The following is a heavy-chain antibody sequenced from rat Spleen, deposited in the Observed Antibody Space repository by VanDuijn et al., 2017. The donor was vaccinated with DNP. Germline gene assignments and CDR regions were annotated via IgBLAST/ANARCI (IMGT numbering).Heavy chain of an antibody. J-gene: IGHJ3*01. CDR3: ATSPGPNWFAY. D-gene: IGHD1-4*01. CDR2: ISPSGGGT. CDR1: GFIFGSFP. V-gene: IGHV5-46*01. Sequence: EVQLVESGGGLVQPGGSLKLSCVGSGFIFGSFPMMWVRQAPTKGLEWVTSISPSGGGTYYRDSVKGRFTISRDNANRTLYLQMDSLRSEDTATYYCATSPGPNWFAYWGQGTLVTVSS.